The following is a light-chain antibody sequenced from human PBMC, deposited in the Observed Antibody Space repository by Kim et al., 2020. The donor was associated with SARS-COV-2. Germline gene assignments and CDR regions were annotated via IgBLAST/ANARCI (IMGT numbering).Light chain of an antibody. V-gene: IGLV3-19*01. Sequence: VALGQTVRITCQGDSLRRYYASWYQQKPGQAPVLVIYGKNNRPSGIPDRVSGASSGNTASLTITGAQAEDEADYYCHSRDSSNNHLFGGGTQLTVL. J-gene: IGLJ3*02. CDR1: SLRRYY. CDR2: GKN. CDR3: HSRDSSNNHL.